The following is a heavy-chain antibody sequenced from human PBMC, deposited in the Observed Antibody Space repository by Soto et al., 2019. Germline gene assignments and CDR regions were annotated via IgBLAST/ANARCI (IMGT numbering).Heavy chain of an antibody. J-gene: IGHJ4*02. CDR2: INSEGSST. CDR1: GFTFSSYW. V-gene: IGHV3-74*01. D-gene: IGHD3-16*02. CDR3: VFTFGGVIPTFDY. Sequence: PGGSLRLSCAASGFTFSSYWMHWVRQSPGKGLVWVSRINSEGSSTTYAGSVKGRFTISRDIAKNTLYLQMNSLRAEDTAVYYCVFTFGGVIPTFDYWGQGTLVTVSS.